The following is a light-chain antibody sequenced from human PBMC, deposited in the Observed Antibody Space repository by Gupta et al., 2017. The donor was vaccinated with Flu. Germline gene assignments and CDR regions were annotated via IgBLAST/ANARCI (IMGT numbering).Light chain of an antibody. Sequence: QSALTQPPSASGSPGQSVTISCTGTSSDVGGYNYVSWYQQHPGKAPKVMIYDVSKRPSGVPDRFYGSKSGNTASLTVSGLQADDEADYYCSSYGGINNLVFGGGTKLTVL. CDR2: DVS. CDR1: SSDVGGYNY. V-gene: IGLV2-8*01. J-gene: IGLJ3*02. CDR3: SSYGGINNLV.